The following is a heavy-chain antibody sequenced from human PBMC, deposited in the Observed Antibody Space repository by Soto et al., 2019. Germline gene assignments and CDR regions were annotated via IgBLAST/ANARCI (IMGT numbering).Heavy chain of an antibody. CDR3: ARGSLGIAVAVYFDY. Sequence: GGSLRLSCAASGFTFSSYWMSWVRQAPGKGLEWVANIKQDGSEKYYVDSVKGRFTISRDNAKNSLYLQMNSLRSDDTAVYYCARGSLGIAVAVYFDYWGQGTLVTVSS. V-gene: IGHV3-7*05. CDR2: IKQDGSEK. CDR1: GFTFSSYW. J-gene: IGHJ4*02. D-gene: IGHD6-19*01.